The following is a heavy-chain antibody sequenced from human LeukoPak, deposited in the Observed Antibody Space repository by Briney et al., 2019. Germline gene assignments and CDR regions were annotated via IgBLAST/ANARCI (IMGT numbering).Heavy chain of an antibody. V-gene: IGHV4-39*01. CDR1: GGSISSSYFY. CDR3: ARSSRDGYNYFDY. J-gene: IGHJ4*02. CDR2: MYYSGST. D-gene: IGHD5-24*01. Sequence: PSETLSLTCTVSGGSISSSYFYWDWIRQPPGKGLEWIGSMYYSGSTYYNPSLKSRVTISVDTSKNQFSLKLSSVTAADTAVYYCARSSRDGYNYFDYWGKGTLVTVSS.